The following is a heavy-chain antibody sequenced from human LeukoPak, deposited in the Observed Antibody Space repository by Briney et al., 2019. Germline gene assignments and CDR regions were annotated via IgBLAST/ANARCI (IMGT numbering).Heavy chain of an antibody. Sequence: SETLSLTCTVSGGSISSYYWSWIRQPPGKGLEWIGYIYYSGSTNYNPSLKSRVTISVDTSKNQFSLKLSSVTAADTAVYYCARVYYYGSGSYLAGFDYWGQGTLVTVSS. CDR1: GGSISSYY. V-gene: IGHV4-59*01. CDR3: ARVYYYGSGSYLAGFDY. CDR2: IYYSGST. D-gene: IGHD3-10*01. J-gene: IGHJ4*02.